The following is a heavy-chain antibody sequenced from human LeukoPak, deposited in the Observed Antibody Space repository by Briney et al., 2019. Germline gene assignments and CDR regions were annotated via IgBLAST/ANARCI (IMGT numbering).Heavy chain of an antibody. J-gene: IGHJ4*02. Sequence: PGRSLRLSCVASGFTFSGYGMHWVRQAPGKGLEWVAVIWYDGSKTYYADSVKGRFTISRDNSKDTLYLQMNSLRAEDTAVYYCARVGGWYWTDYWGQGTLVTVSS. CDR3: ARVGGWYWTDY. CDR2: IWYDGSKT. V-gene: IGHV3-33*01. D-gene: IGHD6-19*01. CDR1: GFTFSGYG.